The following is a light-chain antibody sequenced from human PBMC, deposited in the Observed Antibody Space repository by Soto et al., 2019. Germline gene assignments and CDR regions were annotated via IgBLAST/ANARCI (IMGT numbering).Light chain of an antibody. CDR2: EDN. Sequence: NFMLTQPHSVSESPGKTITISCTRSSGSIASNYVQWYQQRPGSSPTTVIYEDNQRPSGVPDRFSGSIDSSSNSASLTISGLKTEDEADYYCQSYDSSMGVFGGGTKLTVL. CDR1: SGSIASNY. CDR3: QSYDSSMGV. V-gene: IGLV6-57*01. J-gene: IGLJ3*02.